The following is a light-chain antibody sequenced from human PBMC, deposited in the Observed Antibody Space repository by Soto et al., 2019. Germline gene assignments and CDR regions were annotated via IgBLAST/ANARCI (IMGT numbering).Light chain of an antibody. CDR1: SRDVSDYKF. J-gene: IGLJ2*01. CDR2: EVS. Sequence: QSALTQPASVSGSPGQSITISCTGSSRDVSDYKFVSWHQQHPGKAPKLMIYEVSNRPSGVSDRFAGSKSGNTASLTISGLQAEDEADYYCGSYASSTTSVVFGGGTKVTVL. V-gene: IGLV2-14*01. CDR3: GSYASSTTSVV.